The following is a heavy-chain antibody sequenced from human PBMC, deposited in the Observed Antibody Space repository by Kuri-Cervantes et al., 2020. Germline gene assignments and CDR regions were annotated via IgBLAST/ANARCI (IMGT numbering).Heavy chain of an antibody. CDR3: ARASGWYLVLDY. D-gene: IGHD6-19*01. CDR1: GFTFSSYS. V-gene: IGHV3-30*03. J-gene: IGHJ4*02. CDR2: ISYDGSNK. Sequence: GESLKISCAASGFTFSSYSMNWVRQAPGKGLEWVAVISYDGSNKYYADSVKGRFTISRDNSKNTLYLQMNSLRAEDTAVYYCARASGWYLVLDYWGQGTLVTVSS.